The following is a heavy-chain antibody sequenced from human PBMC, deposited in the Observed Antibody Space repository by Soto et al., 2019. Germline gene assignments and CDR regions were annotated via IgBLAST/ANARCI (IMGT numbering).Heavy chain of an antibody. CDR3: LASVGVLYYFAY. J-gene: IGHJ4*02. CDR1: GGSISSSSYY. Sequence: SETLSLTCTVSGGSISSSSYYWGWIRQPPGKGLEWIGSIYYSGSTYYNPSLKSRVTISVDTSKNQFSLKLSSVTAADTAVYYCLASVGVLYYFAYWAQGTPVTVSA. V-gene: IGHV4-39*01. CDR2: IYYSGST. D-gene: IGHD2-21*01.